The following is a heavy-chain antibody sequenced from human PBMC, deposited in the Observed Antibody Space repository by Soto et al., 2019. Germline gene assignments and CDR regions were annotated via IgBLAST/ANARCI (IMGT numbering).Heavy chain of an antibody. V-gene: IGHV3-48*01. CDR3: ARGYGPADS. D-gene: IGHD4-17*01. CDR1: GCIFSTHS. CDR2: ISSSSSNI. Sequence: GGSLRLSCAASGCIFSTHSMNWVRQAPGKGLEWVSYISSSSSNIYYADSVKGRFTISRDNARNSLYLQMNSLRAEDTAVYYCARGYGPADSWGQGTLVTVSS. J-gene: IGHJ4*02.